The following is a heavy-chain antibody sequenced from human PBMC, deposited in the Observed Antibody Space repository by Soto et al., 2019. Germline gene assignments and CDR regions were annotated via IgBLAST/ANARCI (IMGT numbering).Heavy chain of an antibody. CDR3: ARDIAVADQVDAFDI. CDR2: ISYDGSNK. CDR1: GFTFSSYA. J-gene: IGHJ3*02. D-gene: IGHD6-19*01. V-gene: IGHV3-30-3*01. Sequence: GGSLRLSCAASGFTFSSYAMHWVRQAPGKGLEWVAVISYDGSNKYYADSVKGRFTISRDNSKNTLYLQMNSLRAEDTAVYYCARDIAVADQVDAFDIWGQGTMVTVS.